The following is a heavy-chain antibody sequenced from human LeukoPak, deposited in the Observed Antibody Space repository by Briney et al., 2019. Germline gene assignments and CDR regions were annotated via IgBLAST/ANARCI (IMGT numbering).Heavy chain of an antibody. CDR2: IYYSVST. V-gene: IGHV4-59*01. D-gene: IGHD6-19*01. CDR1: GGSISSYY. J-gene: IGHJ6*02. Sequence: PSETLSLTCTVSGGSISSYYWSWIRQPPGKGLEWIGYIYYSVSTNYNPSLKSRVTISVDTSKNQFSLKLSSVTAADTAVYYCARDQREEGSGWYSYYYYGMDVWGQGTTVTVSS. CDR3: ARDQREEGSGWYSYYYYGMDV.